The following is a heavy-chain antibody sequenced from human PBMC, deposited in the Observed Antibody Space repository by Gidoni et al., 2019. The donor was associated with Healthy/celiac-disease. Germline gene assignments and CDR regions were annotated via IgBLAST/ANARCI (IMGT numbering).Heavy chain of an antibody. J-gene: IGHJ6*02. Sequence: EVQLLESGGGLVQPGGSLRLSCAASGFTFSSYAMSWVRQAPGKGLEWVSAISGSGGSTYYADAVKGRLTITRDNSKSTLYLQMKSVRAEDTAVYYCAKDWATIVVVPAAMIYYYGMDVWGQGTTVTVSS. CDR2: ISGSGGST. CDR1: GFTFSSYA. CDR3: AKDWATIVVVPAAMIYYYGMDV. V-gene: IGHV3-23*01. D-gene: IGHD2-2*01.